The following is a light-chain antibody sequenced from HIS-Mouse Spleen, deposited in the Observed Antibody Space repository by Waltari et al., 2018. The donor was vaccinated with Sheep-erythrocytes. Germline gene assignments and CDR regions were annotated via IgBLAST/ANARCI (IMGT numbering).Light chain of an antibody. J-gene: IGKJ4*01. CDR2: AAS. CDR3: QQSYSTPHLT. CDR1: QSISSY. Sequence: DIQMTQSPSSLSASVGDRVTITCRASQSISSYLNWYQQKPGKAPKLLIYAASSLQSGVPSRFSGSGSGTDFTLTISSLQPEDFATYYCQQSYSTPHLTFGGGTK. V-gene: IGKV1-39*01.